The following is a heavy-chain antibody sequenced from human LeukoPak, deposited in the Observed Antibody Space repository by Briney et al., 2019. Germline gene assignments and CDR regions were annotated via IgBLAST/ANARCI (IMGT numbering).Heavy chain of an antibody. J-gene: IGHJ5*02. D-gene: IGHD6-6*01. CDR2: INWNGGST. V-gene: IGHV3-20*04. CDR3: ARDLYSSSSRWFDP. Sequence: GGSLRLSCAASGFTFDDYGMSWVRQAPGKELEWVSGINWNGGSTGYADSVKGRFTISRDNAKNSLYLQMNSLRAEDTAVYYCARDLYSSSSRWFDPWGQGTLVTVSS. CDR1: GFTFDDYG.